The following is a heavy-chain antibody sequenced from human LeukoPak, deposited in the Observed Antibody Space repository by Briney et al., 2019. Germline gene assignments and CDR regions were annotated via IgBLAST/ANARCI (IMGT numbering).Heavy chain of an antibody. CDR1: GGSISSYY. V-gene: IGHV4-59*01. Sequence: SETLSLTCTVSGGSISSYYWSWIRQPPGKGLEWIGYIYYSGSTNYNPSLKSRVTISVDTSKNQFSLKLSSVTAADTAVYYCARGQGSGSLDPWGQGTLVTVSS. CDR3: ARGQGSGSLDP. J-gene: IGHJ5*02. D-gene: IGHD3-10*01. CDR2: IYYSGST.